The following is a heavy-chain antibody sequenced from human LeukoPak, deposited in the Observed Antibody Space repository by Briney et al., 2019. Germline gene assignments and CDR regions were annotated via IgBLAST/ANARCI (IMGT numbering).Heavy chain of an antibody. CDR2: ISGSGGST. D-gene: IGHD6-6*01. CDR1: GFTFSSYE. CDR3: AKGEAIAARPAPFDY. J-gene: IGHJ4*02. V-gene: IGHV3-23*01. Sequence: GGSLRLSCAASGFTFSSYEMNWVRQAPGKGLEWVSAISGSGGSTYYADSVKGRFTISRDNSKNTLYLQMNSLRAEDTAVYYCAKGEAIAARPAPFDYWGQGTLVTVSS.